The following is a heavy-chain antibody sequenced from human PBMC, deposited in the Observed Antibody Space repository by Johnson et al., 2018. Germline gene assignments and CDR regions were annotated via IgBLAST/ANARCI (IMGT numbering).Heavy chain of an antibody. V-gene: IGHV3-74*01. CDR1: GFTFSSYW. CDR3: ARDGRRAFDI. CDR2: IHSDGSST. Sequence: VQLQEAGGGLVQPGGSLRLSCAASGFTFSSYWMHWVRQAPGKGLVWVSRIHSDGSSTSYADSVKGRFTISRDNAKNTLYLQMNSLRAEDTAVYYCARDGRRAFDIWGQGTMVTVSS. J-gene: IGHJ3*02. D-gene: IGHD3/OR15-3a*01.